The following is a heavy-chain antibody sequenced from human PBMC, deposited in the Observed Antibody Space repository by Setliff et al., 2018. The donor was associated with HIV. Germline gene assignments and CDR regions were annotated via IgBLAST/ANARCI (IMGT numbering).Heavy chain of an antibody. J-gene: IGHJ4*02. V-gene: IGHV5-51*01. Sequence: GESLKISCKGSGYSFTSYWIGWVRQMPGKGXXXMGIIHPGDSDIRYSPSFQGQVTFSADKSISTAYLQWSSLKASNTAMYYCARYSGSGSYYTLGYWGQGTLVTVSS. CDR2: IHPGDSDI. D-gene: IGHD3-10*01. CDR1: GYSFTSYW. CDR3: ARYSGSGSYYTLGY.